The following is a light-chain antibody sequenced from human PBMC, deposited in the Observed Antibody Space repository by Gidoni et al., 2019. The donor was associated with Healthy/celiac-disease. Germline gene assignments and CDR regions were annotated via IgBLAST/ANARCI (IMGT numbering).Light chain of an antibody. V-gene: IGKV1-13*02. J-gene: IGKJ5*01. CDR3: QQFNSYPFT. CDR2: DAS. Sequence: AIQLTQSPSSLSASVGDRVTIPSRASQGISSALAWYQQKRGKAPKLLIYDASSLESGVPSRFGGGGSGTDFTLTISSLQPGVFTTYYSQQFNSYPFTFGQGTRLEIK. CDR1: QGISSA.